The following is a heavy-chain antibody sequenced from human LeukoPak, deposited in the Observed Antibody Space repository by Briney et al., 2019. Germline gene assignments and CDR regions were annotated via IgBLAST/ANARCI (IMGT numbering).Heavy chain of an antibody. CDR3: ARVAQAENVLRYSRLPLGLDY. D-gene: IGHD3-9*01. J-gene: IGHJ4*02. V-gene: IGHV1-2*02. Sequence: ASVKVSCKASGYSFTGYYMHWVRQAPGQGLEWTGWINPNSGDTKYAQKFQGRVTMTRDTSISTAYMELTRLRSDDTAVYYCARVAQAENVLRYSRLPLGLDYWGQGTLVTVSS. CDR1: GYSFTGYY. CDR2: INPNSGDT.